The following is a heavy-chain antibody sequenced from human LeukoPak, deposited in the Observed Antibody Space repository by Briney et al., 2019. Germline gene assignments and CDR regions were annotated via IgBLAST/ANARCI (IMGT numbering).Heavy chain of an antibody. CDR3: ARATRRGYYGSGSWPPRGYYMDV. J-gene: IGHJ6*03. CDR2: ISAYNGNT. V-gene: IGHV1-18*01. Sequence: GASVKVSCKASGYTFTSYGISWVRQAPGQGLEWMGWISAYNGNTNYAQKLQGRVTMTTDTSTSTAYMELRSLRSDDTAVYYCARATRRGYYGSGSWPPRGYYMDVWGKGTTVTISS. CDR1: GYTFTSYG. D-gene: IGHD3-10*01.